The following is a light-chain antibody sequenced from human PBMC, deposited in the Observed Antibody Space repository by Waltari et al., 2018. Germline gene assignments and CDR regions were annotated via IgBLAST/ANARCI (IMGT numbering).Light chain of an antibody. CDR1: NLGYNS. CDR2: DDG. Sequence: SYVLTQPPSVSAAPGQTAKITCGGTNLGYNSVHWYQQKTGQAPVLVVFDDGDRPSGIPERFSGSKSGNTATLTISRVGAEDEADYYCQVWDNSGGPHVVFGGGTKLTVL. V-gene: IGLV3-21*02. J-gene: IGLJ2*01. CDR3: QVWDNSGGPHVV.